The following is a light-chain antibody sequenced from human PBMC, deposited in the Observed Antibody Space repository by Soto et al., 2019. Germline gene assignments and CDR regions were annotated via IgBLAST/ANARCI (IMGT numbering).Light chain of an antibody. CDR1: QSISSY. CDR2: AAS. CDR3: QQYNSWPLT. J-gene: IGKJ4*01. V-gene: IGKV1-39*01. Sequence: DVQMTQSPSSLSASVGDRVTIXXRASQSISSYLNWYQQKPGKAPKVXIYAASSLQSGVPSRFSGSGSGTEFTLTISSLQSEDFAVYYCQQYNSWPLTFGGGTKVDIK.